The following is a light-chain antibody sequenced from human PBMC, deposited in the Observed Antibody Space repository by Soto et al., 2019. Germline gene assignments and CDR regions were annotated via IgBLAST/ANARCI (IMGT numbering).Light chain of an antibody. V-gene: IGKV1-5*01. CDR2: DAS. J-gene: IGKJ1*01. Sequence: DIPMTQSPSTLSASVGDSVTITCRASQSISSWLAWYQQKPGKAPKLLIYDASSLDSGVPSRFSGSGSGTEFTLTISSLQPDDFATYYCQQYNTYSRTFGQGTKVEIK. CDR1: QSISSW. CDR3: QQYNTYSRT.